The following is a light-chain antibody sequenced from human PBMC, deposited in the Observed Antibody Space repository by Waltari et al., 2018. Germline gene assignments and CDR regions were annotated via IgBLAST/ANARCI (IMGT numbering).Light chain of an antibody. J-gene: IGLJ3*02. Sequence: QSALTQPASVSGSPGQSLTISCPGTSRDVGGYNFVSWYQQHPGKAPKLMIFEVNNRPSGVSNRFSGSKSGNTASLTISGLQIEDEADYYCSSYTGSNPLEVFGGGTKLTVL. CDR2: EVN. CDR3: SSYTGSNPLEV. V-gene: IGLV2-14*01. CDR1: SRDVGGYNF.